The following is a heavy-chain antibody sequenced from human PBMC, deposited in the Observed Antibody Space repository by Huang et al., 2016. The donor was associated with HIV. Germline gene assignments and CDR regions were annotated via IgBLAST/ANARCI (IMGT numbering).Heavy chain of an antibody. D-gene: IGHD3-3*01. V-gene: IGHV4-34*01. Sequence: QVQLQQWGAGLLKPSETLSLTCAVYGGSFSGFAWTWVRQSPGRGLEWIGEVNPSGGITHGRWLGTRVTISADTSKNQVSLSMASVTAADTGIYYCARGVSRFLEWYYSYYMDVWGTGTSVSVS. J-gene: IGHJ6*03. CDR2: VNPSGGI. CDR1: GGSFSGFA. CDR3: ARGVSRFLEWYYSYYMDV.